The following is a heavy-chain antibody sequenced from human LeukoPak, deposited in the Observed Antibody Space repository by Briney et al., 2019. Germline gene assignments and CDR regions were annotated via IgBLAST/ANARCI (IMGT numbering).Heavy chain of an antibody. CDR2: TSSSDAGT. D-gene: IGHD1-7*01. V-gene: IGHV3-23*01. J-gene: IGHJ4*02. CDR3: ARGGHNNWNYLNFDY. Sequence: PGGSLRLSCAASGFTLNNYAMSWVRQAPGKGLEWASATSSSDAGTYHADSVRGRFTISRDNSKNSLYLQMNSLRAEDTAVYYCARGGHNNWNYLNFDYWGQGTLVTVSS. CDR1: GFTLNNYA.